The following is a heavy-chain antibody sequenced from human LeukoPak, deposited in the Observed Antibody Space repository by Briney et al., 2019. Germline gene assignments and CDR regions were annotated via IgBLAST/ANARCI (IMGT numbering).Heavy chain of an antibody. D-gene: IGHD2-8*02. CDR2: INPTGTGT. J-gene: IGHJ4*02. CDR3: AREESGGYFDY. V-gene: IGHV1-46*01. CDR1: GYTFTAYY. Sequence: ASVKVSCKASGYTFTAYYMHWVRQAPGQGLEWVGLINPTGTGTNYAQKFRGRVTLTRDTSTTTVYMELSSLRSEDTAVYYCAREESGGYFDYWGQGTPVTVSS.